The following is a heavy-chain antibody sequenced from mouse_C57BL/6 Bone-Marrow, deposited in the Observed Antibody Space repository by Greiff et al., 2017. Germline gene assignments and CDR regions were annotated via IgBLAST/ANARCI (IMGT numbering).Heavy chain of an antibody. CDR3: TTWVTTVPYWYFDV. J-gene: IGHJ1*03. D-gene: IGHD1-1*01. CDR1: GFNIKDDY. CDR2: IDPENGDT. V-gene: IGHV14-4*01. Sequence: VQLQQSGAELVRPGASVKLSCTASGFNIKDDYMHWVKQRPEQGLEWIGWIDPENGDTEDASKFQGKATITADTSSNTAYLQLSSLTSEDTAVYYCTTWVTTVPYWYFDVWGTGTTVTVSS.